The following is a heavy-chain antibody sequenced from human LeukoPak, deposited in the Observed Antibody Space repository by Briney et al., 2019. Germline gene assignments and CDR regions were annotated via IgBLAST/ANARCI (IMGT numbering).Heavy chain of an antibody. D-gene: IGHD3-10*01. V-gene: IGHV3-66*01. J-gene: IGHJ4*02. Sequence: GGSLRLSCAASGFTVSSNYMSWVRQAPGKGLEWVSVIYSGGSTYYADSVKGRFTISRDNSKNTLYLQMNSLRAEDTAVYYCARDLSGGYFDCWGQGTLVTVSS. CDR2: IYSGGST. CDR1: GFTVSSNY. CDR3: ARDLSGGYFDC.